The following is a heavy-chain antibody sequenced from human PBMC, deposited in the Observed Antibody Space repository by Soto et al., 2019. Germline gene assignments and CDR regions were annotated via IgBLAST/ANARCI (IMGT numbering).Heavy chain of an antibody. CDR2: IKQDGSEK. D-gene: IGHD3-16*01. V-gene: IGHV3-7*01. J-gene: IGHJ6*02. CDR3: ARDRQGGWGSRINYYGMDV. Sequence: EVQLVESGGGLVQPGGSLRLSCAASGFTFSSYWMNWVRQAPGKGLEWVANIKQDGSEKYYVDSVKGRFTISRDNAKNSLELRRNSRRAEDTAVYCCARDRQGGWGSRINYYGMDVWGQGTTVTVSS. CDR1: GFTFSSYW.